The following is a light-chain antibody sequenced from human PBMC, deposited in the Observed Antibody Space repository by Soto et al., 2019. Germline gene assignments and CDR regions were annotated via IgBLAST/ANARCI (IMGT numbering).Light chain of an antibody. CDR1: QSVDSK. CDR2: GAS. CDR3: QQYHKWPLT. Sequence: EVVMTQSPATLSVAPGERVTLSCRASQSVDSKLAWYQQKRGQAPRLLIYGASTRATGIPARFSGSGSGTEFTLTLSSLQPADFGIYFCQQYHKWPLTFGGGTEVQIK. V-gene: IGKV3-15*01. J-gene: IGKJ4*01.